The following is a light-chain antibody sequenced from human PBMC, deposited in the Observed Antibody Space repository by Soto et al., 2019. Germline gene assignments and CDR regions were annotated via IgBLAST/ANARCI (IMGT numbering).Light chain of an antibody. V-gene: IGLV1-44*01. CDR3: AAWDDSLKGRGV. CDR2: SNN. Sequence: QPVLTQPPSASGTPEQRVTISCSGSSSNIGINTVNWYQQRPGTAPKLLIYSNNQRPSGVPDRFSGSRSGTSASLAISGLQSEDEGDYYCAAWDDSLKGRGVFGGGTTLTVL. J-gene: IGLJ3*02. CDR1: SSNIGINT.